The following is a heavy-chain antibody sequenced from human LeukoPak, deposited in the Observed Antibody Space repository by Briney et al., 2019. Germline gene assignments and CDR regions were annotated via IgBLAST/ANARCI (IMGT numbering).Heavy chain of an antibody. J-gene: IGHJ4*02. V-gene: IGHV4-4*02. CDR2: TSHDGNA. D-gene: IGHD4-23*01. Sequence: PSETLSLTCAVSGGSISAYTWWSWVRQPPGKGLEWIGQTSHDGNADYTPSLKSRVTISVDRSRNQLSLKLNSVTAADSAVYYCAKHGGHYFDSWGQGTLVTVSP. CDR1: GGSISAYTW. CDR3: AKHGGHYFDS.